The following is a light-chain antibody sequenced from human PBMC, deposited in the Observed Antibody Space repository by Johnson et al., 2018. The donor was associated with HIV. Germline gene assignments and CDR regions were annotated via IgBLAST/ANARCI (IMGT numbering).Light chain of an antibody. V-gene: IGLV1-51*01. J-gene: IGLJ1*01. Sequence: QSVLTQAPSASGTPGQRVTISCSGSSSNIGKNYVSWYQHLPGTAPKLLIYDNNKRPSGIPDRFSGSKSGTSATLGITGLKTGDEADYYCGTWDSSLRTGFLGTGTKVTVL. CDR1: SSNIGKNY. CDR3: GTWDSSLRTGF. CDR2: DNN.